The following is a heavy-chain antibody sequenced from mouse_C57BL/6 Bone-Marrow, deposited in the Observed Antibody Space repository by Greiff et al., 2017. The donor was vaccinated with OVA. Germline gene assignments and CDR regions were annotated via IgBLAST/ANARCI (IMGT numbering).Heavy chain of an antibody. D-gene: IGHD2-4*01. V-gene: IGHV5-4*01. J-gene: IGHJ3*01. Sequence: EVMLVESGGGLVKPGGSLKLSCAASGFTFSSYAMSWVRQTPEKRLEWVATISDGGSYTYYPDNVKGRFTISRDNAKNNLYLQMSHLKSEDTAMYYCARDRGDYDGDWGQGTLVTVSA. CDR3: ARDRGDYDGD. CDR2: ISDGGSYT. CDR1: GFTFSSYA.